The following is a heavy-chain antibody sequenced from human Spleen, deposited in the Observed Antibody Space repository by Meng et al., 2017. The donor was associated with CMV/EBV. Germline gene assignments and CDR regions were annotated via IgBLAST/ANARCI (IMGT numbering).Heavy chain of an antibody. CDR1: GGSFSGYY. CDR3: ARVTEYGGNCFDS. J-gene: IGHJ4*02. D-gene: IGHD4/OR15-4a*01. V-gene: IGHV4-34*01. CDR2: VYHSGYT. Sequence: SETLSLTCAVYGGSFSGYYWSWLRQPPGKGLEWIGEVYHSGYTNYNPSLKSRVTMSVDRSKNQFSLKLSSVTAADTAVYYCARVTEYGGNCFDSWGQGTLVTVSS.